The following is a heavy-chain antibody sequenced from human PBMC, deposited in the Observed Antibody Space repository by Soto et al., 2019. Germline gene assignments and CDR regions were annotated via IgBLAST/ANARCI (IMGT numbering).Heavy chain of an antibody. Sequence: QVQLVQSGAEVNEPGASVKVFCKASGYTFTRSGISYVRQAPGQGLEWMGWISTYNGDTNYAQTFQGRISMTTYTSTRTVYMERRSLGSDDTAVYYCTSAGVAPYSYSGLDVWGQGTPVTVSS. CDR3: TSAGVAPYSYSGLDV. J-gene: IGHJ6*02. CDR1: GYTFTRSG. CDR2: ISTYNGDT. V-gene: IGHV1-18*01. D-gene: IGHD2-15*01.